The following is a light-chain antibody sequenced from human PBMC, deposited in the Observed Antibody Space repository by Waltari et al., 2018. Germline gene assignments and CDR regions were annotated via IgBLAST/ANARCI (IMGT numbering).Light chain of an antibody. J-gene: IGKJ2*01. CDR2: AAS. CDR1: QSIAIY. CDR3: QQSYSTPYT. V-gene: IGKV1-39*01. Sequence: DIQMTQSPSSLSASVGDRVTITCRASQSIAIYLNWYPQKPGKAPNLLIYAASSLQSGVPSRFSGSGAGTDLTLTISSLQPEDVATYDCQQSYSTPYTFGQGTKLEIK.